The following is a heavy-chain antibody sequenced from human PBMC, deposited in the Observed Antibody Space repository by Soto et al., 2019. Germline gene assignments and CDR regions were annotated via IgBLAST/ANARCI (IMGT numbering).Heavy chain of an antibody. J-gene: IGHJ4*02. CDR1: GFTLSSCG. V-gene: IGHV3-30*18. D-gene: IGHD6-19*01. Sequence: QVQVVESGGGVVQPGRSLRLSCAASGFTLSSCGMHWVRQAPGKGLEWVGVITYDGGSEHYADFVKGRFTISRDSSEKTVYLQMNSLRVEDSDVYYCAKEQSSGYYRVVDHWGQGTLVTVSS. CDR2: ITYDGGSE. CDR3: AKEQSSGYYRVVDH.